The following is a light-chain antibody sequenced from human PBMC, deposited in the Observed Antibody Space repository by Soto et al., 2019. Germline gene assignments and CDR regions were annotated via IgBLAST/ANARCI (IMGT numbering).Light chain of an antibody. CDR3: QQYYDTPWT. CDR1: QSVLYSSNNKNY. Sequence: DIVMTQSPDSLAVSLGERATINCKSSQSVLYSSNNKNYLAWYQQKLGQPPKLLIYWASTRESGVPDRFSGSGSGTDFTPAISSLQAEDVAVYYCQQYYDTPWTFGKGTKVEIK. V-gene: IGKV4-1*01. J-gene: IGKJ1*01. CDR2: WAS.